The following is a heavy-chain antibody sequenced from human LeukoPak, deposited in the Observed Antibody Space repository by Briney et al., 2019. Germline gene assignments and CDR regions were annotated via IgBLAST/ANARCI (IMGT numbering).Heavy chain of an antibody. CDR1: GFTFSSYS. V-gene: IGHV3-21*01. CDR3: ATTPRAMTTVTTGY. Sequence: NPGGSLRLSCAASGFTFSSYSMNWVRQAPGKGLEWVSSISSSSSYIYYADSVKGRFTISRDNAKNSLYLQMNSLSAEDTAVYYCATTPRAMTTVTTGYWGQGTLVTVSS. J-gene: IGHJ4*02. CDR2: ISSSSSYI. D-gene: IGHD4-17*01.